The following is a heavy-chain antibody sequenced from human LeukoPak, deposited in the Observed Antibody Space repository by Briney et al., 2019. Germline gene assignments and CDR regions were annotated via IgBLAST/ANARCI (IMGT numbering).Heavy chain of an antibody. J-gene: IGHJ4*02. Sequence: GGSLRLSCAASGFTFSNYGMNWVRQAPGKGLEWVSYISSSSDAIYYADSVKGRFTISRDNAKNSLYLEMNSLRDEDTAVYYCARYGSGTSYITNYFDYWGQGTLVTVSS. CDR2: ISSSSDAI. V-gene: IGHV3-48*02. D-gene: IGHD3-10*01. CDR1: GFTFSNYG. CDR3: ARYGSGTSYITNYFDY.